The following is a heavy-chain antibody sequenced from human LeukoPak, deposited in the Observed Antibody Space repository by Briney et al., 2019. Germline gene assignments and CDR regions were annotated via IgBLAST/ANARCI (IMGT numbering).Heavy chain of an antibody. CDR3: ARVLHGGMDV. CDR1: GGSISSYY. CDR2: IYYSGST. Sequence: PSETLSLTCTVSGGSISSYYWSWIRQPPGKGLEWIGYIYYSGSTNYNPSLKSRVTISVDTSKNQFSLKLSPVTAADTAVYYCARVLHGGMDVWGQGTTVTVSS. J-gene: IGHJ6*02. V-gene: IGHV4-59*01.